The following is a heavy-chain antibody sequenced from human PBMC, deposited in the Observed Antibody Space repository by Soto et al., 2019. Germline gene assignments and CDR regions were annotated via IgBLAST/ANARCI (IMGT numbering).Heavy chain of an antibody. D-gene: IGHD3-3*02. Sequence: QVQLVQSGTEGKKPGASVKVSCKASGYTFLDFYIHWVRQAPGQGLEWMGFINPSGGGTTYAQQFQGILTMTRDTSTSTVYMELISLRSEDTAIYYCARDKPFSAGYWGQGTLVT. CDR2: INPSGGGT. CDR3: ARDKPFSAGY. CDR1: GYTFLDFY. J-gene: IGHJ4*02. V-gene: IGHV1-46*01.